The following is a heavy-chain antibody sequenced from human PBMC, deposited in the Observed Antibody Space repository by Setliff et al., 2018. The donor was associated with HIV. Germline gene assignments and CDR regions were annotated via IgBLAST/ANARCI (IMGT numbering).Heavy chain of an antibody. CDR1: GGSLSDSY. CDR2: ISHSGSA. Sequence: PSETLSLTCAVYGGSLSDSYYNWIRQPPGKGLEWIGEISHSGSASYNPSLKSRVTMSVDTSKNQVSLTLTSLTAADTAIYYCARDQRLPGVQPPYWYFDLWGRGTLVTVSS. V-gene: IGHV4-34*01. CDR3: ARDQRLPGVQPPYWYFDL. D-gene: IGHD6-25*01. J-gene: IGHJ2*01.